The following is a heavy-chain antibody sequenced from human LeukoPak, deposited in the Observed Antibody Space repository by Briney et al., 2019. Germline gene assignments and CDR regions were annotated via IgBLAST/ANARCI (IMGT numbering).Heavy chain of an antibody. D-gene: IGHD6-13*01. CDR1: GFTFNNYW. V-gene: IGHV3-7*03. CDR2: IRYDGSEK. CDR3: AKSGVSSSWFDYYYYYMDV. Sequence: GGSLRLSCEASGFTFNNYWMSWVRQAPGKGLEWVANIRYDGSEKYYVDSVKGRFTISRDNSKNTLYLQMNSLRAEDTAVYYCAKSGVSSSWFDYYYYYMDVWGKGTTVTVSS. J-gene: IGHJ6*03.